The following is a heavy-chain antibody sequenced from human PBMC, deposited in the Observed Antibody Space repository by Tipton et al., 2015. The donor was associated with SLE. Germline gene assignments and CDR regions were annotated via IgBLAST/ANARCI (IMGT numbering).Heavy chain of an antibody. V-gene: IGHV3-30*04. D-gene: IGHD3-10*01. CDR3: ASPTYYSGSGTYYTEYFHH. J-gene: IGHJ1*01. CDR2: ISFDGTVK. Sequence: RSLRLSCAASGFAFSSYAMHWVRQAPGKGLEWVAVISFDGTVKYYADSLKGRFTISRDNSKNTLYLQMNSLGAEDTAVYFCASPTYYSGSGTYYTEYFHHWGQGTLVTVSS. CDR1: GFAFSSYA.